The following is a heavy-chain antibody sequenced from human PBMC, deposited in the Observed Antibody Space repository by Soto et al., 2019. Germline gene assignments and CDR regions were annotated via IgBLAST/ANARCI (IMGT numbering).Heavy chain of an antibody. V-gene: IGHV3-48*03. D-gene: IGHD7-27*01. CDR3: AGEKSWGQTE. J-gene: IGHJ4*02. Sequence: EVQLVESGGGLVQPGGSLRLSCAASGLTFSSYEMNWVRQAPGKGLEWVSYISSSGSTIYYADSVKGRITISRDNAKNTVYLQMNSLRAEDTVVYYCAGEKSWGQTEWGQGTLVTVSS. CDR1: GLTFSSYE. CDR2: ISSSGSTI.